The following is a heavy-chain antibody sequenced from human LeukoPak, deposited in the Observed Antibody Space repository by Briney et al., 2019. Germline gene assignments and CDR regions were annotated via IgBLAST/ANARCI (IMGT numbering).Heavy chain of an antibody. CDR2: IYSGGST. D-gene: IGHD3-22*01. Sequence: GGSLRLSCAASGFTVSSNYMSWVGQAPGKGLEWVSVIYSGGSTFYADSVKGRFTISRDDSKNTLYLQMNSLRAEDTAVYYCARRQADYYNSSGYYYGYWGRGTLVTVSS. J-gene: IGHJ4*02. CDR1: GFTVSSNY. CDR3: ARRQADYYNSSGYYYGY. V-gene: IGHV3-53*01.